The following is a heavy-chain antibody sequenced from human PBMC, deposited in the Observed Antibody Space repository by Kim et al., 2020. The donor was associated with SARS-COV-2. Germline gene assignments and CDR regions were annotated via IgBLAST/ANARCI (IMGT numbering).Heavy chain of an antibody. V-gene: IGHV4-39*07. CDR3: SGAITVTRFDL. D-gene: IGHD4-17*01. CDR1: GGSISSSTYY. CDR2: IFYTGST. J-gene: IGHJ2*01. Sequence: SETLSLTCTVSGGSISSSTYYWGWIRQPPGKGLEWIGNIFYTGSTYYNPSLKSRVTISVDTSKNQFSLKLSSVTAADTAVYYCSGAITVTRFDLWGLGTLVTVSS.